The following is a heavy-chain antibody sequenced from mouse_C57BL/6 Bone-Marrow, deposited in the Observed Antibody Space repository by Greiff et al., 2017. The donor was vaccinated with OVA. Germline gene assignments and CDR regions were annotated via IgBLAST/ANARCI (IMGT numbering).Heavy chain of an antibody. J-gene: IGHJ2*01. CDR2: ISGSGGNT. CDR3: ARHPLCYDGGDFDY. D-gene: IGHD2-12*01. CDR1: GFTFSSYT. Sequence: EVQGVESGGGLVKPGGSLKLSCAASGFTFSSYTMSWVRQTPEKRLEWVATISGSGGNTYYPYSVKGRFTLSRDKAQNTRYLKMSSLRYEDTALYYGARHPLCYDGGDFDYWGQGTTLTVSS. V-gene: IGHV5-9*01.